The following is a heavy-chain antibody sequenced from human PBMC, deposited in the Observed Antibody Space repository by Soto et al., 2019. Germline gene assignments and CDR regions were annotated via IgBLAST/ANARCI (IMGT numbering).Heavy chain of an antibody. CDR3: ARSFGVAAAGPFDY. V-gene: IGHV4-28*05. CDR1: GDFISSSHW. D-gene: IGHD6-13*01. CDR2: INYSGSF. J-gene: IGHJ4*02. Sequence: SETLSLTCRVSGDFISSSHWWGWIRQPPGKGLEWIGHINYSGSFYHDPSLKSRVTMSLDTSKYQFSLRLSSVTAADTAVYYCARSFGVAAAGPFDYWGQGTLVTVSS.